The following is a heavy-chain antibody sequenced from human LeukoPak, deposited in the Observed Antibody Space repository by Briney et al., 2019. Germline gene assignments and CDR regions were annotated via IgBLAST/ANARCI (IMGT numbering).Heavy chain of an antibody. CDR3: AKDTKPEYYYDSSGYPRGY. D-gene: IGHD3-22*01. CDR2: ISGDGGST. Sequence: QSGGSLRLSCAASRLTFYDQAMHWVRQAPGKGLEWVSLISGDGGSTYYADSVKGRFTISRDNSKNSLYLQMNSLRTEDTALYYCAKDTKPEYYYDSSGYPRGYWGQGTLVTVSS. J-gene: IGHJ4*02. V-gene: IGHV3-43*02. CDR1: RLTFYDQA.